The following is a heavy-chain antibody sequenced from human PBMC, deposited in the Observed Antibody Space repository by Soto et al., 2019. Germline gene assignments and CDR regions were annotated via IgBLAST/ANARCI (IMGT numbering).Heavy chain of an antibody. CDR2: IYYSGST. CDR3: ARHEYQLALGWFDP. Sequence: SETLSLTCIVSGGSISSSSYYWGWIRQPPGKGLEWIGSIYYSGSTYYNPSLKSRVTISVDTSKNQFSLKLSSVTAADTAVYYCARHEYQLALGWFDPWGQGTLVTVSS. V-gene: IGHV4-39*01. CDR1: GGSISSSSYY. D-gene: IGHD2-2*01. J-gene: IGHJ5*02.